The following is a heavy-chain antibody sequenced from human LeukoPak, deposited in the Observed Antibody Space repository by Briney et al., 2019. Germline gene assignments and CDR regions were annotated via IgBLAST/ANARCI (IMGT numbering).Heavy chain of an antibody. D-gene: IGHD5-24*01. J-gene: IGHJ5*02. V-gene: IGHV4-4*02. Sequence: KASETLYLTCAVSSVSIRSYNCWGWDRQSPWQVLECIGEIYRSGITNYNPSLKSRVTISVDKSKNQFSLKLRSVTAAHTAVYYCARRGVATNNWFDPWGKGTLVTASS. CDR2: IYRSGIT. CDR3: ARRGVATNNWFDP. CDR1: SVSIRSYNC.